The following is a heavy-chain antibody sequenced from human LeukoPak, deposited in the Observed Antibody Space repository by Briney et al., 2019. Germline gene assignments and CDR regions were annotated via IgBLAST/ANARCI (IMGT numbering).Heavy chain of an antibody. CDR2: ISGSGGST. Sequence: GGSLRLSCAASGITFSRYAMSWVRQAPGKGLEWVSGISGSGGSTYYADSVKGRFTISRDNSKNTLYLQMNSLRAEDTAVYYCAKVYDWLLFDYWGQGTLVTVSS. D-gene: IGHD3-9*01. J-gene: IGHJ4*02. V-gene: IGHV3-23*01. CDR1: GITFSRYA. CDR3: AKVYDWLLFDY.